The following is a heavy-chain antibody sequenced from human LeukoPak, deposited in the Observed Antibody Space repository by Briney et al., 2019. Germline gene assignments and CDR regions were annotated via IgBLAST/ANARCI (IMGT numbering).Heavy chain of an antibody. CDR2: ISGRGNTI. J-gene: IGHJ4*02. V-gene: IGHV3-48*04. CDR3: ARDPPALEDFGY. CDR1: GFTFSSYN. Sequence: QPGGSLRLSCAASGFTFSSYNMNWVRQAPGKGLEWVSYISGRGNTIKYADSVKGRFTISRDNGKNSLYLHMSSLRAEDTAVYYCARDPPALEDFGYWGQGTQVTVSS.